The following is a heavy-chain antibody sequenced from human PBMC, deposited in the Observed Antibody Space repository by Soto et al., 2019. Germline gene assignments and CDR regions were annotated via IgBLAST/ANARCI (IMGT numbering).Heavy chain of an antibody. J-gene: IGHJ4*02. CDR2: ISGTSSYT. CDR1: GFTFTDYY. V-gene: IGHV3-11*05. CDR3: FPNSGWYGIDY. Sequence: QVQLVESGGGLVKPGGSLRLSCAASGFTFTDYYMSWIRQAPGKGLEWVSYISGTSSYTNYADSVKGRFTISRDNAKKSLYLQMNSLRAEDTAVYYCFPNSGWYGIDYGGQGTLVTVSS. D-gene: IGHD6-19*01.